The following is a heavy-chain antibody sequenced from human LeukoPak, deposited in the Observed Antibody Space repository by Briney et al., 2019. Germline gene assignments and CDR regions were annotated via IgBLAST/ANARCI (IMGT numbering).Heavy chain of an antibody. CDR1: GGSFSGYY. CDR2: IYYSGST. Sequence: SETLSLTCAVYGGSFSGYYWGWIRQPPGKGLEWIGSIYYSGSTYYNPSLKSRVTISVDTSKNQFSLKLSSVTAADTAVYYCLRIVGARARGGHYYFDYWGQGTLVTVSS. J-gene: IGHJ4*02. CDR3: LRIVGARARGGHYYFDY. D-gene: IGHD1-26*01. V-gene: IGHV4-39*01.